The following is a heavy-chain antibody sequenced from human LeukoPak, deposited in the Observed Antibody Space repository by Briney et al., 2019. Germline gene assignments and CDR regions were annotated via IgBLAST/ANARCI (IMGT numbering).Heavy chain of an antibody. CDR1: GGSISSYY. CDR2: IYYSGST. CDR3: ARSGSPRIVGATHNWFDP. J-gene: IGHJ5*02. V-gene: IGHV4-59*01. D-gene: IGHD1-26*01. Sequence: PSETLSLTCTVSGGSISSYYWSWIRQPPGKGLEWIGYIYYSGSTNYNPSLKSRVTISVDTSKNQFSLKLSSVTAADTAVYYCARSGSPRIVGATHNWFDPWGQGALVTVSS.